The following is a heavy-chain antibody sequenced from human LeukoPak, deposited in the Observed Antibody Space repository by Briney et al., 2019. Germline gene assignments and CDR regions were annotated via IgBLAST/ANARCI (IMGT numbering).Heavy chain of an antibody. V-gene: IGHV3-23*01. D-gene: IGHD6-19*01. CDR3: AKDPGYSSGWYYVY. Sequence: GGSLRLSCAASGFTFSSYAMSWVRQAPGKGLEWVSAISGSGGSTYYADSVKGRFTISRDNSKNTLYLQMNSPRAEDTAVSYCAKDPGYSSGWYYVYWGQGTLVTVSS. CDR2: ISGSGGST. J-gene: IGHJ4*02. CDR1: GFTFSSYA.